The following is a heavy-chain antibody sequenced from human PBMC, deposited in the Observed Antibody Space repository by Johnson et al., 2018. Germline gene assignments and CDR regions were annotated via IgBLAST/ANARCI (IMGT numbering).Heavy chain of an antibody. V-gene: IGHV3-33*01. CDR3: ARDGPHSGGYGMDV. Sequence: VRLVETGGGVVQPGRSLRLSCAASGFTFSSYGMHWVRQAPGKGLEWVAVIWYDGSNKYYADPVKGRFPISRDNSKKTLYLQMNSLRAEDTAVYYCARDGPHSGGYGMDVWGQGTTVTVSS. J-gene: IGHJ6*02. D-gene: IGHD4-23*01. CDR2: IWYDGSNK. CDR1: GFTFSSYG.